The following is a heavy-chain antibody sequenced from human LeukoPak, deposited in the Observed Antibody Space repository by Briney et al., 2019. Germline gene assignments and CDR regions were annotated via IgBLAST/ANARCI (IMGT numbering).Heavy chain of an antibody. J-gene: IGHJ4*02. CDR2: ISSSSSYI. D-gene: IGHD2-21*02. V-gene: IGHV3-21*01. CDR3: ARDPVRIVVVTAMPTLDY. CDR1: GFTFSTYA. Sequence: GGSLRLSCEASGFTFSTYAMSWVRQAPGKGLEWVSSISSSSSYIYYADSVKGRFTISRDNAKNSLYLQMNSLRAEDTAVYYCARDPVRIVVVTAMPTLDYWGQGTLVTVSS.